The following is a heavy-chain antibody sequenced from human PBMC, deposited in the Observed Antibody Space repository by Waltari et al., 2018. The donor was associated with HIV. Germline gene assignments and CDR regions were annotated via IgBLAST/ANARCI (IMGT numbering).Heavy chain of an antibody. D-gene: IGHD4-17*01. CDR1: GGSISSYY. J-gene: IGHJ6*02. Sequence: QVQLQESGPGLVKPSETLSLTCPVSGGSISSYYWSWIRQPPGQGLEWIGYIYYSGSTNYNPSLKIRVTISVDTSKNQFSLKLSSVTAADTAVYYCARVFGHDYGVDYYYYGMDVWGQGTTVTVSS. V-gene: IGHV4-59*01. CDR3: ARVFGHDYGVDYYYYGMDV. CDR2: IYYSGST.